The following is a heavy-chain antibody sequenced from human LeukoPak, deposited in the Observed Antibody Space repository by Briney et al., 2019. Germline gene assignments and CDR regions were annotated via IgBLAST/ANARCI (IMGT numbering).Heavy chain of an antibody. D-gene: IGHD1-7*01. V-gene: IGHV1-69*05. CDR2: IIPIFGTA. Sequence: SVKVSCKASGGTFSSYAISWVRQAPGQGLEWMGRIIPIFGTANYAQKFQGRVTITTDESTSTAYMELSSLRSEDTAVYYCAREGTGATPHPYYYYYMDVWGKGTTVTVSS. CDR1: GGTFSSYA. CDR3: AREGTGATPHPYYYYYMDV. J-gene: IGHJ6*03.